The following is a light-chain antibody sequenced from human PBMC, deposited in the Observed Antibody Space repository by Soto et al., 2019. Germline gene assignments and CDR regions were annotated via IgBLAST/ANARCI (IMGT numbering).Light chain of an antibody. CDR1: QSLSFN. J-gene: IGKJ1*01. Sequence: ETVMTQSPATLSVSPGERATLSCRASQSLSFNLAWYQQKPGQAPRLLIYAASTRATGIPARFSGSGSGTEFTLTISRLQSEDFAVYYCQQYYRWPQTFGQGTKLDIK. CDR3: QQYYRWPQT. CDR2: AAS. V-gene: IGKV3-15*01.